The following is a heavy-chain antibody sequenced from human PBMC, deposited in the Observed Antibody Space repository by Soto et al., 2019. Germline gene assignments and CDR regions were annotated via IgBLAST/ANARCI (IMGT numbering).Heavy chain of an antibody. V-gene: IGHV4-34*01. CDR3: ARGRGSGYYRPYRWFDP. CDR2: INHRGSA. CDR1: GGSFSGYY. J-gene: IGHJ5*02. D-gene: IGHD3-3*01. Sequence: SETLSLTCAVYGGSFSGYYWSWIRQPPGKGLEWIGEINHRGSANYNPSLKSRVTISVDTSKNQFALKLSSVTAADTAVYYCARGRGSGYYRPYRWFDPWGQGTLVTVSS.